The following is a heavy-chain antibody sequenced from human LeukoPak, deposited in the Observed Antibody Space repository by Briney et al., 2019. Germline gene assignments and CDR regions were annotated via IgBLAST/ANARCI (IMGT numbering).Heavy chain of an antibody. Sequence: GASVKVSCKASGYTFTGYYMHWVRQAPGQGLEWMGWINPNSGGTNYAQKFQGRVTMTRDTSISTAYMELSRLRSDDTAVYYCARGGYYYDSSGSVDYWGQGTLVTVSS. V-gene: IGHV1-2*02. J-gene: IGHJ4*02. D-gene: IGHD3-22*01. CDR2: INPNSGGT. CDR3: ARGGYYYDSSGSVDY. CDR1: GYTFTGYY.